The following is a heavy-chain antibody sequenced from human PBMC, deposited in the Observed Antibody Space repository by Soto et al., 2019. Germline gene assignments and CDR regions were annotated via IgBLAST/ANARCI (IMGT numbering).Heavy chain of an antibody. CDR1: GFPFRSYA. V-gene: IGHV3-23*01. CDR3: GKARYLLVDQPLYFES. J-gene: IGHJ4*02. CDR2: ISGSGEIK. D-gene: IGHD3-9*01. Sequence: EVQLLESGGGLVRPGGSLRLSCAASGFPFRSYAMGWVRQAPGKGLEWISVISGSGEIKLYTDSVKGRFTISRDFSNNTLSLQMNSLRADDTAIYYCGKARYLLVDQPLYFESWGQGTLVTVSS.